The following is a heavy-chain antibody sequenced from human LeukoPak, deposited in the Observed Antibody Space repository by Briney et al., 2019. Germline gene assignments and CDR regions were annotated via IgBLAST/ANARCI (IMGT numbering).Heavy chain of an antibody. CDR2: INHSGST. J-gene: IGHJ4*02. CDR3: ARPRQQWLVRRNFDY. Sequence: SETLSLTCAVYGGSLSGYYWSWIRQPPGKGLEWIGEINHSGSTNYNPSLKSRVTISVDTSKNQFSLKLSSVTAADTAVYYCARPRQQWLVRRNFDYWGQGTLVTVSS. D-gene: IGHD6-19*01. CDR1: GGSLSGYY. V-gene: IGHV4-34*01.